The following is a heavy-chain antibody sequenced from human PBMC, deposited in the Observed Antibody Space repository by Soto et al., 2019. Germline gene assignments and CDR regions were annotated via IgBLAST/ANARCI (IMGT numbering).Heavy chain of an antibody. CDR2: IRSKTKKYAT. J-gene: IGHJ5*02. V-gene: IGHV3-73*01. CDR3: SRGSLERGFDP. Sequence: GGSLRLSCATSGFTFSGSAMHWVRQASGRGLEWVGRIRSKTKKYATAYAGSVKGRFTISRDDSKNTTYLQMNSLKTEDTAVYYCSRGSLERGFDPWGQGTLVTVSS. CDR1: GFTFSGSA. D-gene: IGHD1-1*01.